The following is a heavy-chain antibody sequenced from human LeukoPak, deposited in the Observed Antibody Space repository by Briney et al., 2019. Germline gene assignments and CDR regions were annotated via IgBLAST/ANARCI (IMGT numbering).Heavy chain of an antibody. Sequence: ASVKVSCKASGYTFTGYYMHWVRQAPGQGLEWMGWINLNSGGTNYAQKFQGRVTMTRDTSISTAYMELSRLRPDDTAVYFCARDRVTVLTPFFDYWGQGTLVSVSS. CDR2: INLNSGGT. V-gene: IGHV1-2*02. CDR1: GYTFTGYY. D-gene: IGHD4-23*01. J-gene: IGHJ4*02. CDR3: ARDRVTVLTPFFDY.